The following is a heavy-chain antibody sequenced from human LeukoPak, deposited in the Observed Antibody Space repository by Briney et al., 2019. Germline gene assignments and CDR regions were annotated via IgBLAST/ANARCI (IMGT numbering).Heavy chain of an antibody. CDR3: ASTTRIAVAVFDY. Sequence: SETLSLTCTDSGVSISSYYWSWIRQPPGKGLEWIGYIYYSGSTNYNPSLKSRVTISVDTSKNQFSLKLSSVTAADTAVYYCASTTRIAVAVFDYWGQGTLVTVSS. CDR2: IYYSGST. J-gene: IGHJ4*02. V-gene: IGHV4-59*01. CDR1: GVSISSYY. D-gene: IGHD6-19*01.